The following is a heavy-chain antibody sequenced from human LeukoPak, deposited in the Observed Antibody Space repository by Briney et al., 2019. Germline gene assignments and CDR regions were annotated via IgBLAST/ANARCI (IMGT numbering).Heavy chain of an antibody. D-gene: IGHD2-2*01. Sequence: PGRSLRLSCAASGFTFSSYAMHWVRQAPGKGLEWVAVISYDGSNKYYADSVKGRFTISRDNSKNTLYLQMNSLRAEDTAVYYCARGEDIGVVPAAMLDYWGQGTLVTVSS. CDR2: ISYDGSNK. V-gene: IGHV3-30*04. J-gene: IGHJ4*02. CDR3: ARGEDIGVVPAAMLDY. CDR1: GFTFSSYA.